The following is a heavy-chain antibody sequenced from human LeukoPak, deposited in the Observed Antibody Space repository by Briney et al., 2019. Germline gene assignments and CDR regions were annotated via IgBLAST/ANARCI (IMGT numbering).Heavy chain of an antibody. Sequence: GGSLSLSCAAPGFTFSSYAMSWVRQAPGKGLEWVSAISGSGGSTYYADSVKGRFTISRDNSKNTLYLQMNSLRAEDTAVYYCAKDAGSGYSYGYLRGAFDYWGQGTLVTVSS. CDR3: AKDAGSGYSYGYLRGAFDY. V-gene: IGHV3-23*01. D-gene: IGHD5-18*01. CDR1: GFTFSSYA. CDR2: ISGSGGST. J-gene: IGHJ4*02.